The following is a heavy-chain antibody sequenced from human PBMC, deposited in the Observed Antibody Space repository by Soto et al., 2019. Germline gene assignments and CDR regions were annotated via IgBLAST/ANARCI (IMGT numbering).Heavy chain of an antibody. D-gene: IGHD3-16*02. V-gene: IGHV3-21*01. CDR1: GFTFSSYS. J-gene: IGHJ4*02. Sequence: PGGSLRLSCAASGFTFSSYSMNWVRQAPGKGLEWVSSISSSSSYIYYADSVKGRFTISRDNAKNSLYLQMNSLRAEDTAVYYCARISYPLLDVSDYDYIWGSYRHTYYFDYWGQGTLVTVSS. CDR3: ARISYPLLDVSDYDYIWGSYRHTYYFDY. CDR2: ISSSSSYI.